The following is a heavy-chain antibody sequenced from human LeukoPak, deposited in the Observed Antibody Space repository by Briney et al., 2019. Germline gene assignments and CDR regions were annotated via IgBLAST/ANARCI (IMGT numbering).Heavy chain of an antibody. V-gene: IGHV1-46*01. CDR3: ARGGIVGATTRYYFDY. D-gene: IGHD1-26*01. CDR2: INPSGGST. CDR1: GYTFTDYY. Sequence: ASVKVSCKASGYTFTDYYLHWVRQAPGQGIEWMGWINPSGGSTRNAQKFQGRVTMTRDTSTSTVYMELSSLRSEDTAVYYCARGGIVGATTRYYFDYWGQGTLVTVSS. J-gene: IGHJ4*02.